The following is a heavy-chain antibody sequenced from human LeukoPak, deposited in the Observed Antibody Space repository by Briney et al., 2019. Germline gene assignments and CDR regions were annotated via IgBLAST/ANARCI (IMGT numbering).Heavy chain of an antibody. CDR3: ARNGRNFDWLRGLGDYYMDV. CDR2: ISYNGRT. J-gene: IGHJ6*03. Sequence: PSETLSLTCTVSIRSISRGSYFWPSVRQPPAKGLDWIEYISYNGRTYYNPSLKGRVTISVDTSKNHFSLKLSSVPAADTAVYYCARNGRNFDWLRGLGDYYMDVWGKGTTVTVPS. CDR1: IRSISRGSYF. V-gene: IGHV4-61*01. D-gene: IGHD3-9*01.